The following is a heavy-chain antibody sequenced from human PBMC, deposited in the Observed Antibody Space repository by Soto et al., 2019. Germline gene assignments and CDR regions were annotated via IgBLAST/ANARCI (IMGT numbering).Heavy chain of an antibody. Sequence: QVQLVQSGAEVKKPGASVKVSCKASGYTFTGYYMHWVRQAPGQRLEWMGWINPNSGGTNYAQKFKGWVTMTRDTSTSTAYMELSRLRSDDTAVYYCARDPGQQLAASPYFDSWGQGTLVSVSS. CDR1: GYTFTGYY. D-gene: IGHD6-13*01. CDR3: ARDPGQQLAASPYFDS. J-gene: IGHJ4*02. V-gene: IGHV1-2*04. CDR2: INPNSGGT.